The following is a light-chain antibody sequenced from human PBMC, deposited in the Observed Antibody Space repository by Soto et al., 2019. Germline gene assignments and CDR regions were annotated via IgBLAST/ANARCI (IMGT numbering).Light chain of an antibody. V-gene: IGKV3-20*01. Sequence: ETVLTQSPGTLSLSPGERATLSCRASQSVSSDTLAWYQQKPGQAPRLLLYGASTRATGIPDRFSGSGSGTDFTLTVSRLEPDDFAVHYCQQYGTSPSWTFGQGTKVEIK. CDR3: QQYGTSPSWT. CDR1: QSVSSDT. J-gene: IGKJ1*01. CDR2: GAS.